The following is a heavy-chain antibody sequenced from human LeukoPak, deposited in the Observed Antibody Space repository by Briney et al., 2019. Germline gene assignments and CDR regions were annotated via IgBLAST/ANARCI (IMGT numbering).Heavy chain of an antibody. V-gene: IGHV3-74*01. CDR1: GFTFSSYW. CDR3: ARGYYYDSSGLDY. Sequence: PGGSLRLSCAASGFTFSSYWMNWVRQAPGKELVWVSRIKGDGSGTGYADSVKGRFTIFRDNAKNTLYLEMNSLRVEDTAVYYCARGYYYDSSGLDYWGQGTLVTVSS. D-gene: IGHD3-22*01. J-gene: IGHJ4*02. CDR2: IKGDGSGT.